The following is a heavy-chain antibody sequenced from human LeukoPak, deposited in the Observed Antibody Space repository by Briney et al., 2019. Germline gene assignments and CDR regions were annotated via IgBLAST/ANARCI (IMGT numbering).Heavy chain of an antibody. D-gene: IGHD3-9*01. J-gene: IGHJ6*02. CDR1: GDSISNYY. CDR3: ARAPYYDILTGYSPNYYYGMDV. V-gene: IGHV4-59*12. Sequence: SETLSLTCTVSGDSISNYYWSLIRQPPGKGLEWIGYIYDSGSTNYNPSLKSRVTISVDTSKNQFSLKLSSVTAADTAVYYCARAPYYDILTGYSPNYYYGMDVWGQGTTVTVSS. CDR2: IYDSGST.